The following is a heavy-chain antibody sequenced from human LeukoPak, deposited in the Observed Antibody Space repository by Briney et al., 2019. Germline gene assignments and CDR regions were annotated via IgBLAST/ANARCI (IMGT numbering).Heavy chain of an antibody. CDR2: INQDGSEK. Sequence: GGSLRLSCAASAFTFSSYWMSWVRQAPGRGLEWVANINQDGSEKYYVDSVKGRFTISRDNAKNSLYLQMNSLRAEDTAIYYCARDVATISNWFDPWGQGTLVTVSS. CDR3: ARDVATISNWFDP. J-gene: IGHJ5*02. CDR1: AFTFSSYW. V-gene: IGHV3-7*01. D-gene: IGHD5-24*01.